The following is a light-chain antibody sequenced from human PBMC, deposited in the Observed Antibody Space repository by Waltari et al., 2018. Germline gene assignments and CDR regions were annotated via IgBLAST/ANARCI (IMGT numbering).Light chain of an antibody. CDR1: QSISSY. CDR3: QQSYSTPH. J-gene: IGKJ3*01. CDR2: AAT. Sequence: DIQMTQSPSSLSASPGDRVTITCRASQSISSYLYWYQQTPGKAPKLLFYAATSSQSGVPSRFGGRGSGTDFTLTISSLQPEDFTTYYCQQSYSTPHFGPGTKVDIK. V-gene: IGKV1-39*01.